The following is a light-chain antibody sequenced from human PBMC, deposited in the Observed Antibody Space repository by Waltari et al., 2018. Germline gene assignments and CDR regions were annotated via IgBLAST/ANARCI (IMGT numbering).Light chain of an antibody. CDR1: QSISTW. Sequence: DIQMTQSPSTLSASVGDRVTITCRASQSISTWLAWHQQKPGKAPQILISKASNLEGGVPARFSGSGYGTEFTLTISSLQPDDFATYYSQQYYSCWTFGQGTKVEMK. CDR3: QQYYSCWT. CDR2: KAS. V-gene: IGKV1-5*03. J-gene: IGKJ1*01.